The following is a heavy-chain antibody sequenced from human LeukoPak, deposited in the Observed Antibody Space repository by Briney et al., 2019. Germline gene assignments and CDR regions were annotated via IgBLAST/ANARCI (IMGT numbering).Heavy chain of an antibody. V-gene: IGHV3-53*01. CDR1: GFTVSSNY. J-gene: IGHJ4*02. D-gene: IGHD3-22*01. CDR2: IYSGGST. CDR3: ARDRPPPQGDYYDSSGYYDY. Sequence: GGSLRLSCAASGFTVSSNYMSWVRQAPGKGLEWVSVIYSGGSTYYADSVKGRFTISRDNSKNTLYLQMNSLRAEDTAVYYCARDRPPPQGDYYDSSGYYDYWGQGTLVTVSS.